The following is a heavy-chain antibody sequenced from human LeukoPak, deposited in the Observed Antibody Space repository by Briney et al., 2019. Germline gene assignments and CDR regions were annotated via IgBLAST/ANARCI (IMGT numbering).Heavy chain of an antibody. CDR3: TRGDSGDYYFDY. D-gene: IGHD4-17*01. Sequence: ASGKVSCKASGYTFTHYYMHWVRQAPGHGLEWMGWINPNSGGTNYAQNFQGRVAMIRDTSITTAYMELSRLRSDDTALYYCTRGDSGDYYFDYWGQGTLVTVSS. V-gene: IGHV1-2*02. J-gene: IGHJ4*02. CDR1: GYTFTHYY. CDR2: INPNSGGT.